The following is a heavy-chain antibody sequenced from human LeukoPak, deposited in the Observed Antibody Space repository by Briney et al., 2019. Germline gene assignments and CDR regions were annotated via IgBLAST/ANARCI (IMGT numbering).Heavy chain of an antibody. J-gene: IGHJ4*02. CDR3: ARGSSFGY. D-gene: IGHD3-10*01. V-gene: IGHV3-74*01. CDR2: INSDGSDT. CDR1: GFTFSSYL. Sequence: GGSLRLSCAASGFTFSSYLMHWVRQAPGKGLVWVSRINSDGSDTGYADSVKGRFTISRDNAKNTLHLQMNSLRAEDAAVYYCARGSSFGYWGQGTLVTVSS.